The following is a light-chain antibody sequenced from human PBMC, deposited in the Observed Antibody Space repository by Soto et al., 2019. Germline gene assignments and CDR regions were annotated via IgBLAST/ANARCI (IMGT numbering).Light chain of an antibody. Sequence: DIALTPSPGTLSVSPGTRATLSGRARQSVLSNLAWYQQKPGQAPRLLIYGASTRAAGIPARFSGSGSGKKFRRASCSERFEECAVHYYQQYCSWARRMIGQGTRLEIK. J-gene: IGKJ5*01. CDR2: GAS. V-gene: IGKV3-15*01. CDR3: QQYCSWARRM. CDR1: QSVLSN.